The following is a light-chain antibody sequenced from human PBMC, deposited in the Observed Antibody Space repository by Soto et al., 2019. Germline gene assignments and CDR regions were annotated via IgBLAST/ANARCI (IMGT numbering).Light chain of an antibody. Sequence: DIQMTQSPSTLSASVGDRLTITCRASQSISSWLAWYQQKPGKAPKLLIYDASSLESGVPSRFSGSGSGTEFTLTISSLQPDDFATYYCQQYNSYPWTFGQTPNVDIK. CDR3: QQYNSYPWT. J-gene: IGKJ1*01. V-gene: IGKV1-5*01. CDR2: DAS. CDR1: QSISSW.